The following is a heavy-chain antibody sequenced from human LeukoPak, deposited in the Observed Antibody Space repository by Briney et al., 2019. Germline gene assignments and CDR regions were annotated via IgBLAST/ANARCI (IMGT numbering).Heavy chain of an antibody. J-gene: IGHJ4*02. CDR2: ITGSGGST. V-gene: IGHV3-23*01. D-gene: IGHD2-15*01. CDR3: AKACSGGSCYFDY. Sequence: GGSLRLSCAACGFTFSSYAMNWVRQAPGKGLEWVSVITGSGGSTYYADSVKGRFTISRGNSKNTLYLQMNSLRAEDTAVYYCAKACSGGSCYFDYWGQGTLVTVSS. CDR1: GFTFSSYA.